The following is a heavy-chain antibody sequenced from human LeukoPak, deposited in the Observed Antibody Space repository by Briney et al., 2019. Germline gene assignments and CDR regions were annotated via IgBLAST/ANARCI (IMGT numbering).Heavy chain of an antibody. CDR2: ISAYNGNT. J-gene: IGHJ4*02. CDR1: GYTFTSYG. V-gene: IGHV1-18*01. CDR3: ARESRDGYTLDY. Sequence: ASVKVSCKASGYTFTSYGISWVRQAPGQGLEWMGWISAYNGNTNYAQKLQGRVTMTTDTSTSTAYMELRSLRSEDTAVYYCARESRDGYTLDYWGQGTLVTVSS. D-gene: IGHD5-24*01.